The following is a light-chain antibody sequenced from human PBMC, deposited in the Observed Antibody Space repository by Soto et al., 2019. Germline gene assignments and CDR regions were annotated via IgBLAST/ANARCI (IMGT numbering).Light chain of an antibody. J-gene: IGLJ2*01. CDR3: ESYDSSLSGSVV. Sequence: QPVLTQPPSVSGAPGQRVTISCTGSSSNIGAGYDVQWYQLLPGTAPKLLIYVNNNRPSGVPDRFSGSKSGTSASLAISGLQAEDEADYYCESYDSSLSGSVVFGGGTQLTVL. V-gene: IGLV1-40*01. CDR2: VNN. CDR1: SSNIGAGYD.